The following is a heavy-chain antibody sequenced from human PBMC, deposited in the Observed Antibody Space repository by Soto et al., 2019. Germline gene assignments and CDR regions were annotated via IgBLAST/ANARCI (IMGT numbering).Heavy chain of an antibody. CDR3: AREGSFCISTSCSYFDY. CDR2: INAGNGNT. D-gene: IGHD2-2*01. CDR1: GYTFTSYA. J-gene: IGHJ4*02. V-gene: IGHV1-3*01. Sequence: GASVKVSCKASGYTFTSYAMHWVRQAPGQSLEWMGWINAGNGNTKYSQKFQGRVTITRDTSASTAYMELSSLRSEDTAVYYCAREGSFCISTSCSYFDYWGQGTLVTVSS.